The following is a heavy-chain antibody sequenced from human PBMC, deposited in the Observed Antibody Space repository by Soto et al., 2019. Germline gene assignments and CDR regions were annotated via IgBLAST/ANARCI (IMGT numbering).Heavy chain of an antibody. CDR2: IWYDGSNK. Sequence: GGSLRLSCAASGFTFSSYGMHWVRQAPGNGLEWVAVIWYDGSNKYYADSVKGRFTISRDNSKNTLYLQMNSLRAEDTAVYYCARCHLKRGYSYGPFDYWGQGTLVTVSS. CDR3: ARCHLKRGYSYGPFDY. V-gene: IGHV3-33*01. J-gene: IGHJ4*02. D-gene: IGHD5-18*01. CDR1: GFTFSSYG.